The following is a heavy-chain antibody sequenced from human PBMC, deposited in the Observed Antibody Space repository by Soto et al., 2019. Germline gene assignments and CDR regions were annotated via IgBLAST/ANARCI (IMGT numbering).Heavy chain of an antibody. V-gene: IGHV3-74*01. CDR1: GFTFSSFW. CDR3: GRLIGNSDPGVDF. Sequence: GGSLRLSCGASGFTFSSFWMHWVRQVPGKGLVWVSRIDGDGKSTFYADSVKGRFTISRDNAKNTLYLQMNSLSAEDTAMYYCGRLIGNSDPGVDFWGQGTLVTVSS. CDR2: IDGDGKST. J-gene: IGHJ4*02. D-gene: IGHD7-27*01.